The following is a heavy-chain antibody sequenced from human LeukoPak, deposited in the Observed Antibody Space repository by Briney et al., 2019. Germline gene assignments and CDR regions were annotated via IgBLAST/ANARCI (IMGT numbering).Heavy chain of an antibody. CDR2: ISGSGGST. D-gene: IGHD3-10*01. CDR1: GFTFSSFA. J-gene: IGHJ4*02. Sequence: PGGSLRLSCAASGFTFSSFAMSWVRQAPGKGLEWVSAISGSGGSTYYADSVKGRFTISRDNSKNALYLQMNSLRAEDTAVYYCAKAHATGLGELFAYWGQGTLVTVSS. CDR3: AKAHATGLGELFAY. V-gene: IGHV3-23*01.